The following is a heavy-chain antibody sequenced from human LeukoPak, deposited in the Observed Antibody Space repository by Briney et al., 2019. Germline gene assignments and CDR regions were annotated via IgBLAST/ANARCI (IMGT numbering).Heavy chain of an antibody. CDR2: ISAYNGNT. Sequence: GASVKVSCKASGYTSTSYGISWVRQAPGQGLEWMGWISAYNGNTNYAQKLQGRVTMTTDTSTSTAYMELSSLRSEDTAVYYCARESHYGSGSYWFRYWGQGTLVTVSS. J-gene: IGHJ4*02. V-gene: IGHV1-18*01. CDR3: ARESHYGSGSYWFRY. CDR1: GYTSTSYG. D-gene: IGHD3-10*01.